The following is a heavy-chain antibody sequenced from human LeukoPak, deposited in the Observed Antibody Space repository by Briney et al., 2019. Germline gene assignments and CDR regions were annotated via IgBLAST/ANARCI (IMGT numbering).Heavy chain of an antibody. J-gene: IGHJ3*02. CDR2: ISAYNGNT. CDR3: ARDFFRSVISTQPHAFDI. CDR1: GYTFTSYG. V-gene: IGHV1-18*01. Sequence: EASVKVSCKASGYTFTSYGISWVRQAPGQGLEWMGWISAYNGNTNYAQKLQGRVTMTTDTSTSTAYMELRSLRSDDTAVYYCARDFFRSVISTQPHAFDIWGQGTMVTVSS. D-gene: IGHD2-2*01.